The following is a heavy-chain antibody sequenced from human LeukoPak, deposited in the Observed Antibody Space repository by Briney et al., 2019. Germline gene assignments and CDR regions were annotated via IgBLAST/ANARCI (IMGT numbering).Heavy chain of an antibody. CDR3: ARDQYSGSYLGNFQH. V-gene: IGHV3-7*01. J-gene: IGHJ1*01. CDR1: GFTFSSYW. CDR2: IKQDGSEK. Sequence: PGGSQRLSCAASGFTFSSYWMSWVRQAPGKGLEWVANIKQDGSEKYYVDSVKGRFTISRDNAKNSLYLQMNSLRAEDTAVYYCARDQYSGSYLGNFQHWGQGTLVTVSS. D-gene: IGHD1-26*01.